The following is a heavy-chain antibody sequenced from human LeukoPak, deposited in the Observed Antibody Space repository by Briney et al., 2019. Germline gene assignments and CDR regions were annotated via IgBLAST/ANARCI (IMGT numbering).Heavy chain of an antibody. J-gene: IGHJ4*02. CDR2: TYYMSKWYN. CDR3: ARGHGGSWFDC. CDR1: GDSVSSNSAA. V-gene: IGHV6-1*01. Sequence: SQTLSLTCAISGDSVSSNSAAWNWLRQSPSRCLEWLGRTYYMSKWYNDYAVSVQSRITFNADTSRNRFSLQLNSVTPEDTAVYYCARGHGGSWFDCWGQGTLVTVSS. D-gene: IGHD3-10*01.